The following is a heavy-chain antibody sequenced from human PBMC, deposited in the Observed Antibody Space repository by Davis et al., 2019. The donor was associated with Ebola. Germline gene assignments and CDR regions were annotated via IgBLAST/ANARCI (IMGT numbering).Heavy chain of an antibody. CDR2: ISYDGSNK. J-gene: IGHJ6*02. V-gene: IGHV3-30-3*01. CDR3: ARGGELPYYYYYGMDV. Sequence: SCKASGYTFTGYYMHWVRQAPGKGLEWVAVISYDGSNKYYADSVKGRFTISRDNSKNTLYLQMNSLRAEDTAVYYCARGGELPYYYYYGMDVWGQGTTVTVSS. D-gene: IGHD1-26*01. CDR1: GYTFTGYY.